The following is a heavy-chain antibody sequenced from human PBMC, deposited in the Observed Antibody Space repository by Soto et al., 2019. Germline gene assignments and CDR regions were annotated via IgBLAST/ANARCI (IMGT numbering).Heavy chain of an antibody. CDR2: IYWNDDK. Sequence: SGPTLVNPTQTLTLTCSFSGFSLRVSGVGVGWIRQPPGKALEWLALIYWNDDKRYSPSLKTRLTISKDTSKDQVVLTITNMDPVDTATYYCAHMAFWSAHYDLWGQGTLVTVSS. CDR1: GFSLRVSGVG. V-gene: IGHV2-5*01. J-gene: IGHJ4*02. D-gene: IGHD3-3*01. CDR3: AHMAFWSAHYDL.